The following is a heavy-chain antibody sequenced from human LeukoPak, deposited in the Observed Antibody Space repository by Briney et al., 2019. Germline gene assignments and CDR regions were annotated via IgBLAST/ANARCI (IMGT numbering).Heavy chain of an antibody. CDR1: GGSMSSGSYY. CDR3: AREIFSGGYDPSPFDY. Sequence: SQTLSLTCTVSGGSMSSGSYYWGWIWQPPGKGLEWIGSIYHSGSTYYNPSLKSRVTISVDTSKNQFSLKLSSVTAADTAVYYCAREIFSGGYDPSPFDYWGQGTLVTVSS. V-gene: IGHV4-39*07. CDR2: IYHSGST. J-gene: IGHJ4*02. D-gene: IGHD5-12*01.